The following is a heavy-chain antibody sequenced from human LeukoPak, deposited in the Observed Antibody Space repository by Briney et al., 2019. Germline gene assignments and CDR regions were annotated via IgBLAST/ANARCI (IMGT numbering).Heavy chain of an antibody. J-gene: IGHJ4*02. CDR1: GGTFSCYA. Sequence: ASVKVSCKASGGTFSCYAISWVRQAPGQGLEWMGGIIPIFGTANYAQKFQGRVTITADKSTSTAYMELSSLRSEDTAVYYCARRNDSSGYLPHYFDYWGQGTLVTVSS. CDR2: IIPIFGTA. V-gene: IGHV1-69*06. CDR3: ARRNDSSGYLPHYFDY. D-gene: IGHD3-22*01.